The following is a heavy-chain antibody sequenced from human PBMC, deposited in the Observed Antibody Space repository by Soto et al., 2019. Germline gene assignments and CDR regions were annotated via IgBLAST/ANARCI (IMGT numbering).Heavy chain of an antibody. Sequence: SETLSLTCTVSGDSISSGDYYWSWIRQPPGKGLEWIGCIYYSGNTYYNPSLKRRFSISVDTSKNQFSLQLSSVTVADTAVYYCARDFKRYSSTPGPLESWGLGTLVT. D-gene: IGHD6-13*01. CDR1: GDSISSGDYY. J-gene: IGHJ4*02. CDR2: IYYSGNT. V-gene: IGHV4-30-4*01. CDR3: ARDFKRYSSTPGPLES.